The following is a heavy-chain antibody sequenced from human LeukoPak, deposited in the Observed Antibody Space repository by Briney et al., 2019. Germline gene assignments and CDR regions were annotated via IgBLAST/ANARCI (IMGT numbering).Heavy chain of an antibody. J-gene: IGHJ4*02. CDR1: GYTFTGYY. CDR2: INPNSGGT. V-gene: IGHV1-2*02. D-gene: IGHD3-10*01. Sequence: ASVKVSCKASGYTFTGYYMHWVRQAPGQGLEWMGWINPNSGGTNYAQKFQGRVTMTRDTSISTAYMELSRLRSDDTAVYYCARGALTMVRGVIIGGLDYWGQGTLVTVSS. CDR3: ARGALTMVRGVIIGGLDY.